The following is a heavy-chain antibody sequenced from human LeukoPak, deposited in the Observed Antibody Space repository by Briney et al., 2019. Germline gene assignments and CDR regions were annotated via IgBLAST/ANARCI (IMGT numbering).Heavy chain of an antibody. CDR2: ISSNGGST. Sequence: GGSLRLFCAASGFTFSSYAMHWVRQAPGKGLEYVSAISSNGGSTYYANSVKGRFTISRDNSKNTLYLQMGSLRAEDMAVYYCARDVSVNYYYMDVWGKGTTVTVSS. D-gene: IGHD6-25*01. J-gene: IGHJ6*03. CDR1: GFTFSSYA. V-gene: IGHV3-64*01. CDR3: ARDVSVNYYYMDV.